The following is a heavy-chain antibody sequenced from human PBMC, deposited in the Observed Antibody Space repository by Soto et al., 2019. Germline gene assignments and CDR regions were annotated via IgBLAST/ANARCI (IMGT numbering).Heavy chain of an antibody. CDR3: ARAFAGFGAYWYFDL. V-gene: IGHV4-59*01. D-gene: IGHD3-16*01. CDR1: GGSITDYY. J-gene: IGHJ2*01. Sequence: SETLSLTCTVSGGSITDYYWSWIRQPPGKALEWIGYGYHSVSIHYNPSLKTRVTISVDTSENQFSLRLSSVTAADTAVYYCARAFAGFGAYWYFDLWGRGTLVTSPQ. CDR2: GYHSVSI.